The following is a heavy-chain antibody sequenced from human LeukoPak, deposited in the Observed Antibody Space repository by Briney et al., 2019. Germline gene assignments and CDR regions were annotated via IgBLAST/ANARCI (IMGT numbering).Heavy chain of an antibody. CDR1: GYTFTIFG. D-gene: IGHD5-24*01. Sequence: ASVTVSCTASGYTFTIFGITWLRQAPGQGLEWMGWISSHNGNTKYDQKLQGRVTMTTEESTSTAYMELRSLRSDDTAVYYCAREDGYSTAYNWFDPWGQGTLVTVSS. J-gene: IGHJ5*02. V-gene: IGHV1-18*01. CDR3: AREDGYSTAYNWFDP. CDR2: ISSHNGNT.